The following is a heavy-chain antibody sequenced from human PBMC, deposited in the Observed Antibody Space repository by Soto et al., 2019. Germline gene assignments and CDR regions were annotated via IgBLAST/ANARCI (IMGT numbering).Heavy chain of an antibody. CDR1: GYTFTSYA. J-gene: IGHJ4*02. CDR3: VAVDYGDY. CDR2: INAGNGNT. V-gene: IGHV1-3*01. Sequence: QVQRVQSGADVKKPGASGKVSCKTSGYTFTSYAVHWARQAPGQRLEWMGGINAGNGNTEYSQKFQGRVTFTRNTSASTAHRELSSLRSEDTAVYYCVAVDYGDYWGQGTLVTVSS. D-gene: IGHD6-19*01.